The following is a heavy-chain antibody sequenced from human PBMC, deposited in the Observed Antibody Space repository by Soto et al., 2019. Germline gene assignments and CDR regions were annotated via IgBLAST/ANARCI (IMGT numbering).Heavy chain of an antibody. Sequence: GGSLRLSCAASGFTFSSYSMNWVRQAPGKGLEWVSYISSSSSTIYYADSVKGRFTISRDNAKNSLYLQMNSLRAEDTAVYYCARVPRRIVVGNDAFDIWGQGTMVTVSS. V-gene: IGHV3-48*01. D-gene: IGHD3-22*01. CDR3: ARVPRRIVVGNDAFDI. J-gene: IGHJ3*02. CDR1: GFTFSSYS. CDR2: ISSSSSTI.